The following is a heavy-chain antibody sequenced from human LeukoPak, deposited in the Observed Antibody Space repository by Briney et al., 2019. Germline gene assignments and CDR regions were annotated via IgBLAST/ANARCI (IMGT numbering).Heavy chain of an antibody. Sequence: KPSETLSLTCAVYGGSFSGYYWSWIRQPPGKGLEWIGEINRSGSTNYNPSLKSRVTISVDTSKNQFSLKLSSVTAADTAVYYCAFLELPHYYYYMDVWGKGTTVTVSS. CDR3: AFLELPHYYYYMDV. J-gene: IGHJ6*03. CDR1: GGSFSGYY. V-gene: IGHV4-34*01. D-gene: IGHD1-7*01. CDR2: INRSGST.